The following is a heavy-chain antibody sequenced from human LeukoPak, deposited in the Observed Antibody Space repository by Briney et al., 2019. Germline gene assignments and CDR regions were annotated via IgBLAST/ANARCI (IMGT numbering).Heavy chain of an antibody. Sequence: GGSLRLSCAASGFTFSSYAMHWVRQAPGKGLEWVSSISDRNSYIFYADSVKGRFTISRDNAKNSLYLQMNSLRAEDTAVYYCARVANWSSGPGRYYYGMDVWGQGTTVTVSS. CDR1: GFTFSSYA. CDR2: ISDRNSYI. J-gene: IGHJ6*02. V-gene: IGHV3-21*01. CDR3: ARVANWSSGPGRYYYGMDV. D-gene: IGHD2-2*01.